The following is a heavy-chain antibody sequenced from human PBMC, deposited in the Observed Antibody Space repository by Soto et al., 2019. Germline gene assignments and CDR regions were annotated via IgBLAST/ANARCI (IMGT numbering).Heavy chain of an antibody. D-gene: IGHD4-17*01. Sequence: SVKVSCKASGGTFSSYAISWVRQAPGQGLEWMGRIIPILGIANYAQKFQGRVTITADKSTSTAYMELSSLRSEDTAVYYCARVNGDAAFDIWGQGTMVTVSS. J-gene: IGHJ3*02. CDR3: ARVNGDAAFDI. V-gene: IGHV1-69*04. CDR2: IIPILGIA. CDR1: GGTFSSYA.